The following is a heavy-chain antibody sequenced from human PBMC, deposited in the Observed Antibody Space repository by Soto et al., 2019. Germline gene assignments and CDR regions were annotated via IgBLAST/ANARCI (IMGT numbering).Heavy chain of an antibody. CDR1: GFAFSSHG. J-gene: IGHJ6*04. Sequence: QVQLVESGGGVVQPGRSLRLSCAASGFAFSSHGIHWVRQAPGKGLEWVAFISYDGSNDYYVDSVKGRFTISRDNSKNTLYLQMNSLIAEDTAVYYCAKDQAGYCSGGSCYHSGMDVWGKGTTVTVSS. D-gene: IGHD2-15*01. V-gene: IGHV3-30*18. CDR2: ISYDGSND. CDR3: AKDQAGYCSGGSCYHSGMDV.